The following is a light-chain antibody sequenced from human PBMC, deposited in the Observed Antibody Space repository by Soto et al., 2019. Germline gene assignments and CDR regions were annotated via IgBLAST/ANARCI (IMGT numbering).Light chain of an antibody. Sequence: QSALTQPASVSGSPGQSITISCTGTSNDVGSYNLVSWYQQYPGKAPKLMIYEGSKRPSGLSNRFSGSKSDNTASLTISGLQAEDEADYYCCSYAGSSTFVFGGGTKLTVL. CDR1: SNDVGSYNL. J-gene: IGLJ2*01. CDR3: CSYAGSSTFV. CDR2: EGS. V-gene: IGLV2-23*03.